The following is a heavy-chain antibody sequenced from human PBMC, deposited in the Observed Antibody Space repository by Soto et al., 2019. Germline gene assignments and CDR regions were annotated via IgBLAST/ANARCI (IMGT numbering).Heavy chain of an antibody. CDR3: ARDRERDGYNH. D-gene: IGHD5-12*01. V-gene: IGHV1-69*13. Sequence: ASVKVSCKASGGTFSSYAISWVRQAPGQGLEWMGGIIPIFGTANYAQKFQGRVTITADESTSTAYMELSSLRSEDTAGYYCARDRERDGYNHWGQGTLVTVSS. CDR2: IIPIFGTA. J-gene: IGHJ4*02. CDR1: GGTFSSYA.